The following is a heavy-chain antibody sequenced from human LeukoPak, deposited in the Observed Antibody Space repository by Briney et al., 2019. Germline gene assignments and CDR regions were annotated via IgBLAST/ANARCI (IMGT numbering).Heavy chain of an antibody. J-gene: IGHJ5*02. Sequence: PSETLSHTCTVSGGSISSGGYYWSWIRQPPGKGLEWIGYIYHSGSTYYNPPLKSRVTISVDRSKNQFSLKLSSVTAADTAVYYCARDSSSHSITMVREEWFDPWGQGTLVTVSS. CDR2: IYHSGST. CDR1: GGSISSGGYY. CDR3: ARDSSSHSITMVREEWFDP. D-gene: IGHD3-10*01. V-gene: IGHV4-30-2*01.